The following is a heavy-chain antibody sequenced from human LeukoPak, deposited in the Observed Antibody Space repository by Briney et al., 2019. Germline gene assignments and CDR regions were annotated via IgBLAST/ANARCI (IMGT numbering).Heavy chain of an antibody. CDR1: GGSISSYC. V-gene: IGHV4-59*01. J-gene: IGHJ5*02. Sequence: PSETLSLTCTVSGGSISSYCWSWIRQPPGKGLEWIGYIYYSGSTNYNPSLKSRVTISVDTSKNQFSLKLSSVTAADTAVYYCAREREGPGYCSSTSCPWYNWFDPWGQGTLVTVSS. D-gene: IGHD2-2*01. CDR3: AREREGPGYCSSTSCPWYNWFDP. CDR2: IYYSGST.